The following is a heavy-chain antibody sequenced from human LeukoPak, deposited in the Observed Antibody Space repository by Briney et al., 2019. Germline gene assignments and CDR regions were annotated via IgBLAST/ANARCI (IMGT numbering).Heavy chain of an antibody. J-gene: IGHJ4*02. D-gene: IGHD3-10*01. V-gene: IGHV4-34*01. CDR3: ARAPYYYASPYYFDY. Sequence: PSETLSLTCAVYGGSFSGYYWSWIRQPPGKGLEWIGEINHSGSTKHNPSLKSRVTISVDTSKNQFSLKLTSVTAADTAVYFCARAPYYYASPYYFDYWGQGALVTVSS. CDR1: GGSFSGYY. CDR2: INHSGST.